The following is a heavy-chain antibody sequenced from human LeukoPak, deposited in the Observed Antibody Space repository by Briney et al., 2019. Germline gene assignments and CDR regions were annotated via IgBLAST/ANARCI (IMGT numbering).Heavy chain of an antibody. CDR2: ISTYNGNT. CDR1: GYTFTSDG. CDR3: ARGASSGYYGFLDY. J-gene: IGHJ4*02. V-gene: IGHV1-18*01. Sequence: RASVKVSCKASGYTFTSDGISWVRQAPGQGLEWMGWISTYNGNTNYAQKLQGRVTMTTDTSTSTAYMELRSLRSDDTAVYYCARGASSGYYGFLDYWGQGTLVTVPS. D-gene: IGHD3-22*01.